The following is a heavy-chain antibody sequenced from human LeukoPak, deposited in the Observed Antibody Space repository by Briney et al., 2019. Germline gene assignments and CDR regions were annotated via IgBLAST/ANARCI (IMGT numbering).Heavy chain of an antibody. D-gene: IGHD3-3*01. CDR3: ARGGPEYDFWSGYYSD. V-gene: IGHV1-18*04. CDR2: ISAYNGNT. J-gene: IGHJ4*02. CDR1: GYPFTDYY. Sequence: ASVKVSCKSSGYPFTDYYMHWVRQAPGQGLEWMGWISAYNGNTNYAQKLQGRVTMTTDTSTSTAYMELRSLRSDDTAVYYCARGGPEYDFWSGYYSDWGQGTLVTVSS.